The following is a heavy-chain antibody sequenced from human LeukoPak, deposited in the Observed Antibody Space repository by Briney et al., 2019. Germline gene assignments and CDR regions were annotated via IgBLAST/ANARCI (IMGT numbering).Heavy chain of an antibody. CDR1: GGTFSSYA. Sequence: SVKVSCKASGGTFSSYAISWVRQAPGQGLEWMGGVIPIFGTANYAQKFQGRVTITTDESTSTAYMELSSLRSEDTAVYYCAREFLHYYGSGSYYTQLSWFEPWGQGPLVPVSS. D-gene: IGHD3-10*01. J-gene: IGHJ5*02. CDR2: VIPIFGTA. CDR3: AREFLHYYGSGSYYTQLSWFEP. V-gene: IGHV1-69*05.